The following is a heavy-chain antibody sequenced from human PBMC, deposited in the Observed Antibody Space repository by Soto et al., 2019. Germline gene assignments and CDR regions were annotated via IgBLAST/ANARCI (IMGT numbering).Heavy chain of an antibody. Sequence: ASVKVSCKASGFTFTSSAVQWVRQARGQRLEWIGWIVVGSGNTNYAQKFQERVTITRDMSTSTAYMELSSLRSEDTAVYYCAAGDSGGGSPLGYGGRGPLVTVS. V-gene: IGHV1-58*01. J-gene: IGHJ4*02. CDR2: IVVGSGNT. D-gene: IGHD6-19*01. CDR1: GFTFTSSA. CDR3: AAGDSGGGSPLGY.